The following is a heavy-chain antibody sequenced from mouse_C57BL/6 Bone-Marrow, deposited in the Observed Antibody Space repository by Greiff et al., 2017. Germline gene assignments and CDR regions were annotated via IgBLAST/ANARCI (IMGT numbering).Heavy chain of an antibody. CDR1: GFTFSDYY. CDR2: ISNGGGST. CDR3: ARHDGTTRGFDY. Sequence: EVHLVESGGGLVQPGGSLKLSCAASGFTFSDYYMYWVRQTPEKRLEWVAYISNGGGSTYYPDTVKGRFTISRDNAKNTLYLQMSRLKSEDTAMYYCARHDGTTRGFDYWGQGTTLTVSS. J-gene: IGHJ2*01. D-gene: IGHD1-1*01. V-gene: IGHV5-12*01.